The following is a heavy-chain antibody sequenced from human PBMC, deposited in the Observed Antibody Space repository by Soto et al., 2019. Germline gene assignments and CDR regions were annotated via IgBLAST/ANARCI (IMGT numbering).Heavy chain of an antibody. CDR1: GGIFSSFV. Sequence: QVQLVQSGAEVKKPASSVKVSCKASGGIFSSFVISWVRQAPGQGLEWMGGIIPNFEPNYAQKFRGRLTITADGSTATTSMELSSLRSEDTAVYYCARDLGLYVNAGMVSDYFGMDVWGPGTTVSVSS. CDR2: IIPNFEP. D-gene: IGHD5-18*01. CDR3: ARDLGLYVNAGMVSDYFGMDV. V-gene: IGHV1-69*01. J-gene: IGHJ6*02.